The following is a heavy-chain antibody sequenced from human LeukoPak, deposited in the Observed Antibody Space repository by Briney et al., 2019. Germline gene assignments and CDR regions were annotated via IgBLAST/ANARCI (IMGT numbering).Heavy chain of an antibody. CDR3: ARQGSGSYKGRAFDI. CDR2: VYYSGST. Sequence: SETLSLTCTVSGGSISSYYWNWIRQPPGKGLEWIGYVYYSGSTNYNPSLTSRVTISVDTSKNQFSLKLSSVTAADTAVYYCARQGSGSYKGRAFDIWGQGTMVTVSS. D-gene: IGHD1-26*01. CDR1: GGSISSYY. V-gene: IGHV4-59*08. J-gene: IGHJ3*02.